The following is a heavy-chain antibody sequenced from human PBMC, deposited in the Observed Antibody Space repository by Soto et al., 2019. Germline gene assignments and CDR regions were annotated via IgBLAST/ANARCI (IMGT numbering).Heavy chain of an antibody. CDR2: ISYDGSNK. D-gene: IGHD5-18*01. Sequence: QVQLVESGGGVVQPGRSLRLSCAASGFTFSSYAMHWVCQAPGKGLEWVAVISYDGSNKYYADSVKGRFTISSDNSKNTLYLQMNSLRAEDTAVYYCARDPLWGTAMVLWYFDLWGRGTLVTVSS. J-gene: IGHJ2*01. V-gene: IGHV3-30-3*01. CDR1: GFTFSSYA. CDR3: ARDPLWGTAMVLWYFDL.